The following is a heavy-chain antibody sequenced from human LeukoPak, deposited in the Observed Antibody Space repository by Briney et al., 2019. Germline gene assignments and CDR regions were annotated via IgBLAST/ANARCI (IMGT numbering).Heavy chain of an antibody. CDR2: INPNSGGT. J-gene: IGHJ4*02. V-gene: IGHV1-2*02. Sequence: ASVKVSCKASGYTFTGYYMHWVRQAPGQGPEWMGWINPNSGGTNYAQKFQGRVTMTRDTSISTAYMELSRLRSDDTAVYYCARGRYFDWLLWTYWGQGTLVTVSS. CDR3: ARGRYFDWLLWTY. CDR1: GYTFTGYY. D-gene: IGHD3-9*01.